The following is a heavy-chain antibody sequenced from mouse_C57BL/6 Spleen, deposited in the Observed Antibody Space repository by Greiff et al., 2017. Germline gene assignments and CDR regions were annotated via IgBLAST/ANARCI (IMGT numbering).Heavy chain of an antibody. J-gene: IGHJ1*03. CDR1: GYAFSSSW. CDR3: GRLATVVRRRGYFDV. Sequence: VQLHQSGPELVKPGASVKISCKASGYAFSSSWMNWVKQRPGKGLEWIGRIYPGDGDTNYNGKFKGEATLAADKSSSTAYMQLSSLTSADSAVYFCGRLATVVRRRGYFDVWGTGTTVTVSS. D-gene: IGHD1-1*01. CDR2: IYPGDGDT. V-gene: IGHV1-82*01.